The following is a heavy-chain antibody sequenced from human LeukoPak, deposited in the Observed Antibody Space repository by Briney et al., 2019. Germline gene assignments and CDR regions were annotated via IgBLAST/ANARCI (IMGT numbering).Heavy chain of an antibody. J-gene: IGHJ4*02. CDR1: GFTFSHYE. D-gene: IGHD5-18*01. CDR2: ISSSGYTI. V-gene: IGHV3-48*03. CDR3: ARDSGYSYADDY. Sequence: GGSLRLSCEASGFTFSHYEMNWVRQAPGKGLEWVSYISSSGYTIYYADSVKGRFTISRDNAKDSLYLQMSSLRDEDTAVYYCARDSGYSYADDYWGQGTLVTVSS.